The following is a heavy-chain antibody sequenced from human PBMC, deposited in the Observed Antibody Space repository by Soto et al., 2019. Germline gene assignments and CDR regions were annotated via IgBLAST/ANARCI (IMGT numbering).Heavy chain of an antibody. Sequence: GASVKVSCKASGYTFTRNAIHWVRQAPGQRLEWIGKIDAGNGNTKYSQKFQGRVTITRDTSASAAYMELSTLGSEDTALYYCAKARGYSGYDSFDYWGQGTLVTVSS. D-gene: IGHD5-12*01. CDR1: GYTFTRNA. J-gene: IGHJ4*02. CDR3: AKARGYSGYDSFDY. CDR2: IDAGNGNT. V-gene: IGHV1-3*01.